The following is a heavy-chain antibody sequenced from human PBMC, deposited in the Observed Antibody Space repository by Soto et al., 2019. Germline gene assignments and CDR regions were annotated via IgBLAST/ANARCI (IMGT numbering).Heavy chain of an antibody. CDR2: IYHSGST. V-gene: IGHV4-4*02. CDR3: ARDLGGWSSGWDRQAI. J-gene: IGHJ3*02. Sequence: QVQLQESGPGLVKPSGTLSLTCAVSGGSISSSNWWSWVRQPPGKGLEWIGEIYHSGSTNYNPSLXRXVXTXXDQSTTQFSRMLSSVPAADTAVYYCARDLGGWSSGWDRQAIWGQGTMVTVSS. D-gene: IGHD6-19*01. CDR1: GGSISSSNW.